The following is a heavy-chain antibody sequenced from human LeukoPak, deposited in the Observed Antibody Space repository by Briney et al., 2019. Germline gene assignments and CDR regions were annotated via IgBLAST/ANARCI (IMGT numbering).Heavy chain of an antibody. D-gene: IGHD3-22*01. CDR3: ARGGTMIVVDIGY. CDR2: IKNKTNSYTT. CDR1: GFTFSDHN. J-gene: IGHJ4*02. V-gene: IGHV3-72*01. Sequence: GGSLRLSCAASGFTFSDHNMDWVRQAPGKGLEWVGRIKNKTNSYTTRYAASVQGRFTISRDDLKNSLYLQVNSLKTEDTAVYYCARGGTMIVVDIGYWGQGTLVTVSS.